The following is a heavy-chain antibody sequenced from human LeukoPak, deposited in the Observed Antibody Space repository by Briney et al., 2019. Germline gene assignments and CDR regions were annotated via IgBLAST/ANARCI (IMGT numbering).Heavy chain of an antibody. Sequence: GGSLRLSCVASGFTFSSHWMSWVRQAPEKGLEWVANIRQDGSEKYYVDFVKGRFTISRDNAKNSLYLQMNSLRAEDTAVYYCATTAPRYWGQGTLVTVSS. CDR3: ATTAPRY. CDR2: IRQDGSEK. J-gene: IGHJ4*02. V-gene: IGHV3-7*01. CDR1: GFTFSSHW.